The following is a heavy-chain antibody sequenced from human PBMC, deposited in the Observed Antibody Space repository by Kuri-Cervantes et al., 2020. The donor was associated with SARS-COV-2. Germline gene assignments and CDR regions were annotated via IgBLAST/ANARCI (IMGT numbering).Heavy chain of an antibody. D-gene: IGHD3-16*02. V-gene: IGHV4-34*01. CDR1: GGSFSDYY. CDR3: ARGLGPLYYDYLWGSYRYSIWFDS. CDR2: INHSGNT. Sequence: SETLSLTCAVYGGSFSDYYWSWVRQPPGKGLEWIGEINHSGNTNYDPSLKSRVTISIDTSKNQFSLKLSSVTAADTAVYYCARGLGPLYYDYLWGSYRYSIWFDSWGQGTLVTVSS. J-gene: IGHJ5*01.